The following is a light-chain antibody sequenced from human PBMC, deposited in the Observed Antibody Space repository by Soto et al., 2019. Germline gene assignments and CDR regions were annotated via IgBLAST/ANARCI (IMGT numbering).Light chain of an antibody. J-gene: IGKJ1*01. CDR1: QSDSSRS. Sequence: EIVLTQSPGTLSLSPGERATLSCRASQSDSSRSLAWYQQKPGQAPRLLIHSTFRRDTGIPDRFSGSGSGTDFTLTISRLEPEDYAVYYCQLYGSSWTFGQGTKVEIK. V-gene: IGKV3-20*01. CDR2: STF. CDR3: QLYGSSWT.